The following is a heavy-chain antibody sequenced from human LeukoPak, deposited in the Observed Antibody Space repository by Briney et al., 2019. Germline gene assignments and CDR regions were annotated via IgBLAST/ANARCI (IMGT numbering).Heavy chain of an antibody. CDR2: ISAYNGNT. Sequence: ASVKVSCKASGYTFTSYGISWVRQAPGQGLEWMGWISAYNGNTNYAQKLQGRVTMTTDTSTSTAYMELRSLRSDDTAVYYRAREQGIYGDYIAWFDPWGQGTLVTVSS. CDR3: AREQGIYGDYIAWFDP. V-gene: IGHV1-18*01. D-gene: IGHD4-17*01. J-gene: IGHJ5*02. CDR1: GYTFTSYG.